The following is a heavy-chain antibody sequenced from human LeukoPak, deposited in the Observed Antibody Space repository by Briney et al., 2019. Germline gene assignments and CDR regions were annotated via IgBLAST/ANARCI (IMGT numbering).Heavy chain of an antibody. Sequence: GFSVQVSCKASGYTFTKNVISWVGQAPGQELEWMGWISPYHGNTNYAQKFHGRVTMTTDTSTSTAHMELRSLGSDDTAVYYCAKDDYYDTSGRYWGQGTLVTVSS. V-gene: IGHV1-18*01. CDR1: GYTFTKNV. J-gene: IGHJ4*02. D-gene: IGHD3-22*01. CDR2: ISPYHGNT. CDR3: AKDDYYDTSGRY.